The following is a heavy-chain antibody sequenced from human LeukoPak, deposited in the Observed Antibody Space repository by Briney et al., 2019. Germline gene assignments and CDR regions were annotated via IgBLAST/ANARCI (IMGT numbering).Heavy chain of an antibody. CDR1: GFTFSNYA. CDR3: AKTPYGDYDYFDY. J-gene: IGHJ4*02. Sequence: GGSLRLSCAASGFTFSNYAMSWVRQAPGKGLEWVSAISGSGGSTYYADSVKGRFTISRDNSKNTLYLQMNSLRAEDTAVYYCAKTPYGDYDYFDYWGQGTLVTVSS. CDR2: ISGSGGST. D-gene: IGHD4-17*01. V-gene: IGHV3-23*01.